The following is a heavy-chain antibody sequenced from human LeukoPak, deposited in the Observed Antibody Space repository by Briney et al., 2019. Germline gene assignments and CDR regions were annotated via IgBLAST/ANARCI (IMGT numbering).Heavy chain of an antibody. Sequence: SETLSLTCAVYGGSFSGYYWRWVRQPPGKGQEWLGEINHSESPNYNPSLKSRGTISVDTSKNQFYLKLCSFTAADTAVYYCARKGYYFDYWGQGTLVTVSS. CDR3: ARKGYYFDY. CDR2: INHSESP. J-gene: IGHJ4*02. CDR1: GGSFSGYY. V-gene: IGHV4-34*01.